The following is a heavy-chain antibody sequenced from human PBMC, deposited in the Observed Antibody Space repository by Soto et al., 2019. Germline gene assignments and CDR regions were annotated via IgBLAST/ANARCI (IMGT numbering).Heavy chain of an antibody. CDR3: ARQAGRGGIAARLYNRFDP. Sequence: SETLSLTCTVSGGSISSSSYYWGWIRQPPGKGLEWIGSIYYSGSTYYNPSLKSRVTISVDTSKNQFSLKLSSVTAADTAVYYCARQAGRGGIAARLYNRFDPWGQGTLVTVSS. D-gene: IGHD6-6*01. CDR1: GGSISSSSYY. CDR2: IYYSGST. V-gene: IGHV4-39*01. J-gene: IGHJ5*02.